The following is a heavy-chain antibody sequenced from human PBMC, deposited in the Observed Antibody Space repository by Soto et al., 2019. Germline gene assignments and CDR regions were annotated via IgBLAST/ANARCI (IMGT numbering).Heavy chain of an antibody. CDR2: INHSGST. Sequence: XATLSLTFAVYGGSFSGYYWSWIRQPPGKGLEWIGEINHSGSTNYNPSLKSRVTISVDTSKNQFSLKLSSVTAADTAVYYCARGGGPLRYFDWFIGGDYYYYGMDVWGQGTTVTVSS. J-gene: IGHJ6*02. V-gene: IGHV4-34*01. CDR3: ARGGGPLRYFDWFIGGDYYYYGMDV. D-gene: IGHD3-9*01. CDR1: GGSFSGYY.